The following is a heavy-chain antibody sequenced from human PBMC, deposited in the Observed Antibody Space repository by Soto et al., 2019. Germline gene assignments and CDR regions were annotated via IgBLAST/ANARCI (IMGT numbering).Heavy chain of an antibody. J-gene: IGHJ4*02. CDR2: INAGNGNT. Sequence: ASVKVSCKASGYTFTSYAMHWVRQAPGQRLEWMGWINAGNGNTKYSQKFQGRVTITRDTSASTAYMELSSLRSEDTAVYYCASHQDSGDSRGSFYYWGQGNLVTVSS. V-gene: IGHV1-3*01. CDR3: ASHQDSGDSRGSFYY. CDR1: GYTFTSYA. D-gene: IGHD4-17*01.